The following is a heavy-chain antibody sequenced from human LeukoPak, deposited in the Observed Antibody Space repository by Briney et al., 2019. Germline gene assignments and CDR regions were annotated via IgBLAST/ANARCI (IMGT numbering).Heavy chain of an antibody. CDR2: IYYSGST. D-gene: IGHD4-17*01. J-gene: IGHJ4*02. CDR3: ASGTAVATFDC. V-gene: IGHV4-31*03. Sequence: SETLSLTCTVSGGSISSGGYHWSWIRQHPGKGLEWIGYIYYSGSTYYNPSLKSRVTITVDTSKNQFSLKLSSVTAADTAVYFCASGTAVATFDCWGQGTLVTVSS. CDR1: GGSISSGGYH.